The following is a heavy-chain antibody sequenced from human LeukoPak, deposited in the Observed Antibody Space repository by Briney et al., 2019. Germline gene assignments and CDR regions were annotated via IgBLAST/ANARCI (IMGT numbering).Heavy chain of an antibody. CDR2: IVVGSGNT. CDR3: AADLNYYDSSGYRRSFDY. V-gene: IGHV1-58*02. D-gene: IGHD3-22*01. J-gene: IGHJ4*02. CDR1: GFTFTSSA. Sequence: VASVKVSCKASGFTFTSSAMQWVRQARGQRLEWIGWIVVGSGNTNYAQKLQERVTITRDMSTSAAYMELSSLRSEDTAVYYCAADLNYYDSSGYRRSFDYWGQGTLVTVSS.